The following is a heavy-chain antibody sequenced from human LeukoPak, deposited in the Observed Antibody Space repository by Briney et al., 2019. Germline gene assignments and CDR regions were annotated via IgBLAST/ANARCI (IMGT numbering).Heavy chain of an antibody. CDR1: GFTFSSYG. CDR3: AKGDSSGYNHFDY. Sequence: PGGSLRLSCAASGFTFSSYGMHWVRQAPGKGLEWVAFIRYDGSNKYYADSVKGRFTISRDNSKNTLYLQMNSLRAEDTAVYYCAKGDSSGYNHFDYWGQGTLVTVSS. D-gene: IGHD3-22*01. V-gene: IGHV3-30*02. J-gene: IGHJ4*02. CDR2: IRYDGSNK.